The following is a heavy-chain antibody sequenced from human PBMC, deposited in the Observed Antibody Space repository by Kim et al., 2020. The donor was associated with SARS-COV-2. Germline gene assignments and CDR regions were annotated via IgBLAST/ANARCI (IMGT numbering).Heavy chain of an antibody. V-gene: IGHV3-23*01. CDR1: GFTFSIYA. Sequence: GGSLRLSCAASGFTFSIYAMSWVRQAPGKGLEWVSAISGSGGSTYYADSVKGRFTISRDNSKNTLYLQMNSLRAEDTAVYYCAKVDSSGYYQKTDFGGKYFQHWGQGTLVTVSS. D-gene: IGHD3-22*01. J-gene: IGHJ1*01. CDR2: ISGSGGST. CDR3: AKVDSSGYYQKTDFGGKYFQH.